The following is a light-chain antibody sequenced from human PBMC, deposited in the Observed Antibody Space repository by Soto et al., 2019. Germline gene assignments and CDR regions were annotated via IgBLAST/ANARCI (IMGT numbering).Light chain of an antibody. Sequence: EIVLAQSPATLSLSPGERATLSCRASQSVDSYLAWYQQRPGRAPRLLIYGASTRATGIPARFSGSGSGTEFTLTISSLQSEDFAVYYCQQYNNWWTFGQGTKVDIK. CDR3: QQYNNWWT. CDR1: QSVDSY. V-gene: IGKV3-15*01. CDR2: GAS. J-gene: IGKJ1*01.